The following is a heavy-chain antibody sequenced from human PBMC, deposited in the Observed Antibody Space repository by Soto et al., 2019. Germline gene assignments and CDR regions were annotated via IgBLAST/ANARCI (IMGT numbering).Heavy chain of an antibody. CDR3: TSEKGWRQSPLDS. V-gene: IGHV3-15*01. CDR1: GFTFRDYA. CDR2: IKSKSSGGTT. J-gene: IGHJ5*01. Sequence: VQLLESGGGLVQPGGSLRLSCAASGFTFRDYAMNWVRLSPGKGLEGVGRIKSKSSGGTTDYAAPVEGRVAITRDDSKSILYLQMTSLTIEDTAVYFCTSEKGWRQSPLDSWGQGALVTVSS. D-gene: IGHD4-4*01.